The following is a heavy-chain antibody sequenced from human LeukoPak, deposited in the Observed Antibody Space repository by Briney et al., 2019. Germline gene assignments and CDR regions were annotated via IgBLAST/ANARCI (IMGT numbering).Heavy chain of an antibody. V-gene: IGHV4-38-2*02. CDR3: ARDTGMADDY. Sequence: SETLSLTCTVSGYSISSGYYWGWIRRPPGKGLEWIGSIYHSGSTYYNPSLKSRATISVDTSKNQFSLKLSSVTAADTAVYYCARDTGMADDYWGQGTLVTVSS. J-gene: IGHJ4*02. CDR2: IYHSGST. CDR1: GYSISSGYY. D-gene: IGHD5-24*01.